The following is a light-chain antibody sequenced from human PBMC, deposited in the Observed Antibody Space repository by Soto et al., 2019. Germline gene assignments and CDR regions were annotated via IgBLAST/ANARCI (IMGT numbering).Light chain of an antibody. Sequence: QSVLTQPASVSGSPGQSITISCTGTSSDVGSYNLVSWYQQHPGKAPKLMIYEVSKRPSGVSNRFSGSNSGNTASLTISGLQAEDEADYYCCSYAGSLCVFGTGTKVTVL. CDR3: CSYAGSLCV. V-gene: IGLV2-23*02. CDR1: SSDVGSYNL. J-gene: IGLJ1*01. CDR2: EVS.